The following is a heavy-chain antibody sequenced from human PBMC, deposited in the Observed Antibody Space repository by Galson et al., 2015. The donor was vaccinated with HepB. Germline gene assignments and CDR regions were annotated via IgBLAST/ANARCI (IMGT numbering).Heavy chain of an antibody. D-gene: IGHD4-11*01. V-gene: IGHV3-23*01. CDR1: GFTFINYA. J-gene: IGHJ5*02. CDR2: ISGRGVGT. CDR3: ATSDYDNFGPLGWFVP. Sequence: SLRLSCAASGFTFINYAMSWVRQAPGKGLEWVSSISGRGVGTTYYADSVKGRFTISRDNSKNTLYLQMNSLRVEDTAVYYCATSDYDNFGPLGWFVPWGQGTQVTVAS.